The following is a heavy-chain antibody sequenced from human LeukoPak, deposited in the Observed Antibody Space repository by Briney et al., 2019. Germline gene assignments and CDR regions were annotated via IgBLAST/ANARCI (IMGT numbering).Heavy chain of an antibody. CDR2: IYYSGST. CDR3: ARHRYDFWSGYSWFDP. Sequence: SETLSLTCTVSGGSISSSSYYWGWIRQPPGKGLEWIGSIYYSGSTYYNPSLKSRVTISVDTSKNQFSLKLSSVTAADTAVYYCARHRYDFWSGYSWFDPWGQGALVTVSS. V-gene: IGHV4-39*01. CDR1: GGSISSSSYY. D-gene: IGHD3-3*01. J-gene: IGHJ5*02.